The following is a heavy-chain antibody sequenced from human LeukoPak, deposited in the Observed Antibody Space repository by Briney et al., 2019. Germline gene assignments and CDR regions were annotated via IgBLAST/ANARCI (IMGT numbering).Heavy chain of an antibody. J-gene: IGHJ4*02. Sequence: SETLSLTCTVSGYSISSGYYWGWIRQPPGKGLEWIGSIYHSGSTYYNPSLKGRVTISVDTSNNQFSLKLSSVTAADTAVYYCARDLSGSYESFDYWGQGTLVTVSS. D-gene: IGHD1-26*01. CDR2: IYHSGST. V-gene: IGHV4-38-2*02. CDR1: GYSISSGYY. CDR3: ARDLSGSYESFDY.